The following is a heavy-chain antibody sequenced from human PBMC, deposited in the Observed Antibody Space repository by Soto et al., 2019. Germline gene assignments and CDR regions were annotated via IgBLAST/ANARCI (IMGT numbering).Heavy chain of an antibody. V-gene: IGHV4-59*08. CDR2: IYYSGST. Sequence: SETLSLPCTVSGGFIRSYYCGWILQPPGKGLEWIGYIYYSGSTNYNPSLKSRVTISVDTSKNQFSLKLSSVTAADTAVYYCARILCSSTSCYVEYWGQGTLVTVTP. D-gene: IGHD2-2*01. CDR1: GGFIRSYY. CDR3: ARILCSSTSCYVEY. J-gene: IGHJ4*02.